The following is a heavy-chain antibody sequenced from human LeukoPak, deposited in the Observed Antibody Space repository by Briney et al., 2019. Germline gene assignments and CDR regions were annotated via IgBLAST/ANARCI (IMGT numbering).Heavy chain of an antibody. D-gene: IGHD2-15*01. CDR1: GYTFTGYY. V-gene: IGHV1-2*06. J-gene: IGHJ3*02. CDR3: ARDPVVAATPDAFDI. CDR2: INPNSGGT. Sequence: ASVKVSCEASGYTFTGYYMHWVRQAPGQGLEWMGRINPNSGGTNYAQKFQGRVTMTRDTSISTAYMELSRLRSDDTAVYYCARDPVVAATPDAFDIWGQGTMVTVSS.